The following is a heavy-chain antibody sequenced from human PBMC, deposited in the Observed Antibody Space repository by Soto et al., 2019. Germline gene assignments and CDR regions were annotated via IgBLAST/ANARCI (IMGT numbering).Heavy chain of an antibody. CDR2: IYYSGST. Sequence: PSVTRSLTCTVSGGSISSSSSYWGWIRQPTGKGLERIVRIYYSGSTYYNPSLKSRVTISVDTSKNQFSLMLSSVTAADTAVYYCARDWYYDFWSGYPQGYYYDGMYVCGQGTTVTVS. CDR1: GGSISSSSSY. V-gene: IGHV4-39*02. J-gene: IGHJ6*02. CDR3: ARDWYYDFWSGYPQGYYYDGMYV. D-gene: IGHD3-3*01.